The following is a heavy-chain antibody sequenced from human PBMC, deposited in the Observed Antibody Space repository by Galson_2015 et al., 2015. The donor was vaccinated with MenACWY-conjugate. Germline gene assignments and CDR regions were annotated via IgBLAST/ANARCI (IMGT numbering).Heavy chain of an antibody. CDR3: TTHKPDSWGGLLFHFYMDV. CDR2: LTSPTDGGNI. Sequence: SLRLSCAVSAFTYRTAYMSLVRQAPAKGLDCAGRLTSPTDGGNIDYPPPAPPRFPPPQDYSKNTLYLQINSLKIEDTAFYYCTTHKPDSWGGLLFHFYMDVWGKGTTVTVSS. V-gene: IGHV3-15*01. D-gene: IGHD2-21*01. J-gene: IGHJ6*03. CDR1: AFTYRTAY.